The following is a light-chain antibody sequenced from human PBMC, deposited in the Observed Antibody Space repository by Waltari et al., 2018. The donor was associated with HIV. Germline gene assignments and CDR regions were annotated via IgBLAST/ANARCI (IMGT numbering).Light chain of an antibody. Sequence: EIVLTPYPATLSVSPGERAILSCRASQSVSRHLAWYQQKPGQAPRLLIYEISTRAAGTPGRFNGSGAGTDFTLTITDVEPAEVAVYYCQQRGTWPQVTFGGGTRVEI. V-gene: IGKV3-11*01. CDR1: QSVSRH. J-gene: IGKJ4*01. CDR3: QQRGTWPQVT. CDR2: EIS.